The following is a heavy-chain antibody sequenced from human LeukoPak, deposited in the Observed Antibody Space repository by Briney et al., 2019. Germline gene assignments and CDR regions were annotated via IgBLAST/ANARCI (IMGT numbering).Heavy chain of an antibody. CDR2: IIPIFGTP. Sequence: SVKVSCKASGGTFSSYTINWVRQAPGQGLEWMGGIIPIFGTPKYAQKFQGRVTITADESTSTAYMELSSLRSEDTAVYYCASAAIDGEYIQHWGQGTLVSVSS. V-gene: IGHV1-69*13. D-gene: IGHD2-2*01. CDR3: ASAAIDGEYIQH. J-gene: IGHJ1*01. CDR1: GGTFSSYT.